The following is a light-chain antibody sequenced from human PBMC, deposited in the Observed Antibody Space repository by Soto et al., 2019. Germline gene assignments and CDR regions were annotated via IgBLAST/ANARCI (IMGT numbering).Light chain of an antibody. Sequence: QSVLTQPASVSGSPGRSITISCTGTSSDVGGYNYVSWYQQHPGKAPKLMIYDVSNRPSGVSNRFSGSKSGNTASLTISGLQAEDEAGYYCSSYTSSSTLSYVFGTGTKVTVL. V-gene: IGLV2-14*01. CDR1: SSDVGGYNY. CDR2: DVS. J-gene: IGLJ1*01. CDR3: SSYTSSSTLSYV.